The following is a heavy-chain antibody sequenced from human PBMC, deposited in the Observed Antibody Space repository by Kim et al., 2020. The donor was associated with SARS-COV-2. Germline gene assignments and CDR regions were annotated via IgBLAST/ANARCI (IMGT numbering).Heavy chain of an antibody. J-gene: IGHJ4*02. CDR1: GGSIRRSNYY. CDR2: IYYSGST. CDR3: ARLYGSGSVSIPGALGGDY. Sequence: SETLSLTCSVSGGSIRRSNYYWGWIRQPPGKGLEWIGSIYYSGSTYYNPSLKSRVTISVDTSKNQFSLKLSSVTAADTAVYYCARLYGSGSVSIPGALGGDYWGQGTLVTVSS. D-gene: IGHD3-10*01. V-gene: IGHV4-39*01.